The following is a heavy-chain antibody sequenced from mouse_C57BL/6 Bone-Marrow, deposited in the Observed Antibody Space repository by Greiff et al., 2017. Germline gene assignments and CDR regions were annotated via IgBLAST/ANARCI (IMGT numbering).Heavy chain of an antibody. CDR1: GFSFNTYA. CDR3: VSDLWFAY. J-gene: IGHJ3*01. Sequence: EVNVVESGGGLVQPKGSLKLSCAASGFSFNTYAMNWVRQAPGKGLEWVARIRSKSNNYATYYADSVKDRFTISRDDSESMLYLQMNNLKTEDTAMYYCVSDLWFAYWGQGTLVTVSA. D-gene: IGHD5-1*01. CDR2: IRSKSNNYAT. V-gene: IGHV10-1*01.